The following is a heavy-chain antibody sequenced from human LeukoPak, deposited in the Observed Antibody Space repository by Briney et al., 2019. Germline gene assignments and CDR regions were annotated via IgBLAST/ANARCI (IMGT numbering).Heavy chain of an antibody. Sequence: GGSLRLSCAASGFTFTNYWMSWVRQAPGKGLEWVGNIKQDGSEKYYVDSVKGRFTISRDNAKNSLYLQMNSLRAEDTAVYYCARDRGIHGWFDPWGQGTLVTVSS. J-gene: IGHJ5*02. CDR3: ARDRGIHGWFDP. CDR2: IKQDGSEK. CDR1: GFTFTNYW. V-gene: IGHV3-7*01. D-gene: IGHD3-10*01.